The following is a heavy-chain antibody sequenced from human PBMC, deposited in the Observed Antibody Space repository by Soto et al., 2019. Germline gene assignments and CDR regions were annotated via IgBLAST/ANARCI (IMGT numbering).Heavy chain of an antibody. J-gene: IGHJ5*02. V-gene: IGHV4-34*01. D-gene: IGHD3-10*01. CDR2: IYHSGST. CDR3: ARAYYYGSGSYSNWFDP. Sequence: SETLSLTCTVAGGSLISHYLSWIRPPPGKGLEWIGEIYHSGSTNYNPSLKSRVTISVDKSKNQFSLKLSSVTAADTAVYYCARAYYYGSGSYSNWFDPWGQGTLVTVSS. CDR1: GGSLISHY.